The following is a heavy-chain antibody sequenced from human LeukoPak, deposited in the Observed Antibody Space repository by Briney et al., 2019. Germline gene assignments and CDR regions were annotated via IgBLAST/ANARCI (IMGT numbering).Heavy chain of an antibody. J-gene: IGHJ4*02. CDR3: ARDPNGNKPFDY. V-gene: IGHV3-21*01. D-gene: IGHD1-26*01. CDR2: ISSSSSYI. CDR1: GFTFSSYA. Sequence: GGSLRLSCAASGFTFSSYAMSWVRQAPGKGLEWVSSISSSSSYIYYADSVKGRFTISRDNAKNSLYLQMNSLRAEDTAVYYCARDPNGNKPFDYWGQGTLVTVSS.